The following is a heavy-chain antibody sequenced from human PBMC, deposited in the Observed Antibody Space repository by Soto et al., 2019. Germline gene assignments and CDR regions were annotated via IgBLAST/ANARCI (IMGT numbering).Heavy chain of an antibody. CDR1: GGTFSSYA. D-gene: IGHD2-2*02. V-gene: IGHV1-69*13. CDR3: ASLVVPAAIGNYYYGMDV. CDR2: IIPIFGTA. Sequence: GASVKVSCKASGGTFSSYAISWVRQAPGQGLEWMGGIIPIFGTANYAQKFQGRVTITADESTSTAYMELSSPRSEDTAVYYCASLVVPAAIGNYYYGMDVWGQGTTVTVSS. J-gene: IGHJ6*02.